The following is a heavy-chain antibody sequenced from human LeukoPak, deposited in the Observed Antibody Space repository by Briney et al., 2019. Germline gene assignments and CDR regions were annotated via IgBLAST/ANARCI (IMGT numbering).Heavy chain of an antibody. Sequence: GGSLRLSCAASGFTFSSYGMNWVRQAPGKGLEWLSYISSGGNNIYYADSVKGRFTISRDNAKNSVYLRMNSPRAEDTAVYYCAREFYYDSSGDDAFDIWGQGTMVTVSS. J-gene: IGHJ3*02. CDR1: GFTFSSYG. CDR3: AREFYYDSSGDDAFDI. D-gene: IGHD3-22*01. CDR2: ISSGGNNI. V-gene: IGHV3-21*05.